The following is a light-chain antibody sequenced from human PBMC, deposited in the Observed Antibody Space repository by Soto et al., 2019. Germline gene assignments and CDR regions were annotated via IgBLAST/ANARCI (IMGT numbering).Light chain of an antibody. CDR2: GAS. CDR1: QNVGDR. V-gene: IGKV3D-15*01. CDR3: QQHKDWPPIT. Sequence: EVVLTQSPATLSVSPGERVTLSCRASQNVGDRLAWYQQKPGQGPRLLIYGASARAPDLPARFVGSGSGTEFTLTISSLQSEDSAVYYCQQHKDWPPITFGQGTQLEI. J-gene: IGKJ1*01.